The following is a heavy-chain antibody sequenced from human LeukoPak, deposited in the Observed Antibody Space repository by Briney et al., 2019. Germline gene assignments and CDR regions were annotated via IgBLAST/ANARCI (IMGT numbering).Heavy chain of an antibody. CDR2: IAVGDEST. J-gene: IGHJ4*02. V-gene: IGHV3-23*01. Sequence: GGSLRLSCAISGFIFNTNGMNWVRQSPGKGLELVATIAVGDESTSYADSVKRRFAITRDNSKNTVFIHMNSLRVEDTAVYYWARGLSWSLDYWGQGTPVTVSS. CDR3: ARGLSWSLDY. D-gene: IGHD3-3*01. CDR1: GFIFNTNG.